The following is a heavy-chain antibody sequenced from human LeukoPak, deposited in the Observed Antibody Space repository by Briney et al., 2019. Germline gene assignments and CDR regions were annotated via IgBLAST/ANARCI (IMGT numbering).Heavy chain of an antibody. D-gene: IGHD3-22*01. Sequence: PSETLSLTCSVSGGSISSYYWSWIRQPPGKRLEWIGYIYYSGSTNYNPSLKSRVTISVDTSKNQFSLKLSSVTAADTAVYYCARGYYYDSSGYYYFDYWGQGTLVTVSS. V-gene: IGHV4-59*01. CDR2: IYYSGST. CDR1: GGSISSYY. J-gene: IGHJ4*02. CDR3: ARGYYYDSSGYYYFDY.